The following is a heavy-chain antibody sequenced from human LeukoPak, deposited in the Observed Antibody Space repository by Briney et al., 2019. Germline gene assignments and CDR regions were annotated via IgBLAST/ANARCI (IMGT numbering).Heavy chain of an antibody. D-gene: IGHD1-26*01. CDR2: IYYSGST. V-gene: IGHV4-59*01. J-gene: IGHJ4*02. Sequence: PSETLSLTCTVSGGSISGYYWIWIRQPPGKGLEWIGYIYYSGSTNYNPSLKSRVTISVDTSKNQFSLKLSSVTAADTAVYYCARVRRWEIHGGYYFDYWGQGTLVTVSS. CDR3: ARVRRWEIHGGYYFDY. CDR1: GGSISGYY.